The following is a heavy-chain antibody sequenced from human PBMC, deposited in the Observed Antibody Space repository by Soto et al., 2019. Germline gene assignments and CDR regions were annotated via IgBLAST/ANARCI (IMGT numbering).Heavy chain of an antibody. D-gene: IGHD5-12*01. CDR3: TRDPVYVDLAATINLLNELFDF. J-gene: IGHJ4*02. CDR1: RYIFDSYC. CDR2: ISGRNGKT. V-gene: IGHV1-18*01. Sequence: GVSVKVCCNAPRYIFDSYCLSWVRHEPGKGLELMGWISGRNGKTKYAQKFQDRVTMTTDTSTNTAYMEVRSLRSDDTAISYCTRDPVYVDLAATINLLNELFDFWGKGTRVTGSS.